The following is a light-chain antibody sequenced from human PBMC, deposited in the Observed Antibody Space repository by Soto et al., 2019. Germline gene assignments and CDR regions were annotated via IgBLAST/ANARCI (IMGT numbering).Light chain of an antibody. CDR1: QSVSSSY. J-gene: IGKJ3*01. CDR2: GAS. V-gene: IGKV3-20*01. CDR3: QHYNSSPPEFT. Sequence: EIVLTQSPGTLSLSPGERATLSCRASQSVSSSYLAWYQQRPGQAPRLLIFGASYRATGIPDRFSGSGSGTDFTLTISRLEPEDFAVYYGQHYNSSPPEFTFGPGTKVDSK.